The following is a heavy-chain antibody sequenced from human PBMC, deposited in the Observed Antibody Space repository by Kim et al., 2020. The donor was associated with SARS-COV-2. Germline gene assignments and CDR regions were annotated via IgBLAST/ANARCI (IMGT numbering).Heavy chain of an antibody. CDR2: IFYSGST. D-gene: IGHD6-13*01. J-gene: IGHJ4*02. V-gene: IGHV4-59*13. CDR3: ARVIPRWYYFDY. Sequence: SETLSLTCTVSGGSISSYYWSWIRQPPGKGLEWIGYIFYSGSTNYNPSLKSRVTISVDTSKNQFSLKLSSVTAAATAVYYCARVIPRWYYFDYWGQGTLVTVSS. CDR1: GGSISSYY.